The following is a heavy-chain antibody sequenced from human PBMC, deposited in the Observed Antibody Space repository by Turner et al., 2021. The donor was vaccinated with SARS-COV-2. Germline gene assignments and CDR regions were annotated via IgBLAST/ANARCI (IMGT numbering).Heavy chain of an antibody. D-gene: IGHD1-1*01. J-gene: IGHJ6*02. CDR1: GRSISSSSYY. V-gene: IGHV4-39*01. Sequence: QLQLQESGPGLVKPSETLSLTCTVSGRSISSSSYYWGWIRQPPGKGLEWIGSINYSGSTYYNQSLKRRVTISVDTSKNQFSLKLSSVTAADTAVDYCATSTVAGTELNYYGMDVWGQGTTVTVSS. CDR2: INYSGST. CDR3: ATSTVAGTELNYYGMDV.